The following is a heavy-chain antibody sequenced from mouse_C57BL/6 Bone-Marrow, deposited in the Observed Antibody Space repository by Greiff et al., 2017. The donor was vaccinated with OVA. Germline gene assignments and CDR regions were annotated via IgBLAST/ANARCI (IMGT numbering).Heavy chain of an antibody. V-gene: IGHV1-81*01. Sequence: VQLQQSGAELARPGASVKLSCKASGYTFTSYGISWVKQSTGQGLEWIGEIYPRSGNTYYNEKFKGKATLTADKSSSTAYMELRSLTSEDSAVYFCAIYYDYDVWFAYWGQGTLVTVSA. CDR2: IYPRSGNT. J-gene: IGHJ3*01. CDR1: GYTFTSYG. CDR3: AIYYDYDVWFAY. D-gene: IGHD2-4*01.